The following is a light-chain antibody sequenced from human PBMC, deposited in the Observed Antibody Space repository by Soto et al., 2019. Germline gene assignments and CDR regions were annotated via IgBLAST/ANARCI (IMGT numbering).Light chain of an antibody. J-gene: IGKJ5*01. CDR1: QSVNSN. V-gene: IGKV3-15*01. CDR2: GAS. Sequence: EIVFTQSPATLSLSPWERATLSCRASQSVNSNLAWYQQKPGQAPRLLIYGASTRATGIPARFSGSGSGTEFTLTISSLQSEDFAVYYCQQYNNWPSITFGQGTRLEIK. CDR3: QQYNNWPSIT.